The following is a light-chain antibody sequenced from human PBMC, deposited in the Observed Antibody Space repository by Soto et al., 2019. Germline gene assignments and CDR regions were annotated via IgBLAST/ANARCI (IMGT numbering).Light chain of an antibody. CDR1: QDISGN. CDR2: SAS. V-gene: IGKV1-27*01. CDR3: QKFNTAPLT. J-gene: IGKJ5*01. Sequence: DIQMTQSPSSLSASVGERATITCRASQDISGNLAWYQQKPGKVPKLLIYSASTLKSGVPSRFSGSGSGTDFTLTISSLQPEDVATYYCQKFNTAPLTFGQGTRLEIK.